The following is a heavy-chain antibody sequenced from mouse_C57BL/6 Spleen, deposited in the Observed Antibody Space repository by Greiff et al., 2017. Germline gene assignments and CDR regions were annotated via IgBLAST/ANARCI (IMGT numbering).Heavy chain of an antibody. CDR3: ASDAMDY. CDR2: ISSGGSYT. Sequence: EVHLVESGGDLVKPGGSLKLSCAASGFTFSSYGMSWVRQTPDKRLEWVATISSGGSYTYYPDSVKGRFTFSRDNAKNTLYLQMSSLKSEDTAMYYCASDAMDYWGQGTSVTVSS. CDR1: GFTFSSYG. V-gene: IGHV5-6*01. J-gene: IGHJ4*01.